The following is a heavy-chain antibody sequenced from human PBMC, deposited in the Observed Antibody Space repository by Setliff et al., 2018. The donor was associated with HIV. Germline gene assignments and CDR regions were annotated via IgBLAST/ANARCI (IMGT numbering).Heavy chain of an antibody. CDR2: MYWNNNK. J-gene: IGHJ4*02. CDR3: AYSGRKSRGPYFDF. D-gene: IGHD2-2*01. CDR1: GRSLRTSGVG. V-gene: IGHV2-5*01. Sequence: AGPTLLNPTPPLTLTFNFSGRSLRTSGVGFGWIRQYPGKALEWLAFMYWNNNKHYSTTLKSRLTVTKDTAKNRVVFTMTNMDLVDTATYHCAYSGRKSRGPYFDFWGQGTLVTVSS.